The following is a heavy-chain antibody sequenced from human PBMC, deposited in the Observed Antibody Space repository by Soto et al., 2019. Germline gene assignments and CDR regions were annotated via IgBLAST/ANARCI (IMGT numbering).Heavy chain of an antibody. CDR2: IKSKTDGGTT. J-gene: IGHJ4*02. CDR1: GFTFSIAW. V-gene: IGHV3-15*01. Sequence: EVQLVESGGGLVKPGGSLRLSCAASGFTFSIAWMSWVRQAPGKGLEWVGRIKSKTDGGTTDYGAPVKGRFTISRDDSKDTLYLQMNSLKTEDTAVYYRTTEQKWLQLSLGYWGQGTLVTVSS. D-gene: IGHD5-12*01. CDR3: TTEQKWLQLSLGY.